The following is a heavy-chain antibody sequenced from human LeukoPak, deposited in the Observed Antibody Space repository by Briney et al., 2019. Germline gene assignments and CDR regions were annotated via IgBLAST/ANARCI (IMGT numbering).Heavy chain of an antibody. D-gene: IGHD3-22*01. CDR3: ARGSPPRRNYDSSGYYSYYFDY. V-gene: IGHV1-18*01. Sequence: ASVKVSCKASGYTFNNYGFSWVRQAPGQGLEWMGWISAYNSHTKNAQKFQGRVTMTTDTSTSTVNMELRSLRSDDTAVYYCARGSPPRRNYDSSGYYSYYFDYWGQGTLVTVSS. J-gene: IGHJ4*02. CDR2: ISAYNSHT. CDR1: GYTFNNYG.